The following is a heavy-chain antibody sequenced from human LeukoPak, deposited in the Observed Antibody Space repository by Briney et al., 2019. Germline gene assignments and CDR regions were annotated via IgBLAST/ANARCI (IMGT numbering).Heavy chain of an antibody. CDR2: IYYSGST. V-gene: IGHV4-59*01. Sequence: KPSETLSLTCTVSGGSISSYYWSWIRQPPGKGLEWIGYIYYSGSTNYNPSLKSRVTISVDTSKNQFSLKLSSVTAADTAVYYCARFAVRGVNYWGQGTLVTVSS. CDR3: ARFAVRGVNY. D-gene: IGHD3-10*01. J-gene: IGHJ4*02. CDR1: GGSISSYY.